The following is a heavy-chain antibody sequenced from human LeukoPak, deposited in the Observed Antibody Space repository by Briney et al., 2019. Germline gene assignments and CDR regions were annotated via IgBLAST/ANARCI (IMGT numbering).Heavy chain of an antibody. CDR1: GGTFSSYA. D-gene: IGHD6-19*01. J-gene: IGHJ6*03. CDR2: IIPIFGTA. Sequence: ASVKVSCKASGGTFSSYAISWVRQAPGQGLEWMGGIIPIFGTANYAQKFQGRVTITTDESTSTAYMELSSLRSEDTAVYYCASGIAVAGYYYYYMDVWGKGTTVIVSS. CDR3: ASGIAVAGYYYYYMDV. V-gene: IGHV1-69*05.